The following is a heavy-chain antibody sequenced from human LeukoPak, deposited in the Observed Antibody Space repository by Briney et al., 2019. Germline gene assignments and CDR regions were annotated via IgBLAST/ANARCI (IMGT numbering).Heavy chain of an antibody. CDR2: IYHSGST. D-gene: IGHD2-15*01. V-gene: IGHV4-30-2*01. CDR1: GGSISSGGYS. J-gene: IGHJ4*02. CDR3: VGSRYCNGGACYATFDF. Sequence: PSQTLSLTCAVSGGSISSGGYSWSWIRQPPGKGLEWIAYIYHSGSTFYSPSLKSRVTISLDRSKNQFSLRLSSVTAADTAVYYCVGSRYCNGGACYATFDFWGQGTLVTVSS.